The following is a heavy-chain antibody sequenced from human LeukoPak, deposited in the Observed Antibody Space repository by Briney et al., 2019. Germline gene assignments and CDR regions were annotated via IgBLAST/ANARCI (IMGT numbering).Heavy chain of an antibody. V-gene: IGHV2-5*02. CDR1: GFSVSTDGVA. J-gene: IGHJ4*02. CDR2: FSWDDDR. CDR3: ARSLRTGDYGTPYYFDF. D-gene: IGHD4-17*01. Sequence: SGPTLLNPTQTLTLTCTFSGFSVSTDGVAVGWMRQPPGKTLEWLAIFSWDDDRRYSPSLNNRFTITKDTSKNQVVLTMINMDPVDTATYYCARSLRTGDYGTPYYFDFWGQGTLVTVSS.